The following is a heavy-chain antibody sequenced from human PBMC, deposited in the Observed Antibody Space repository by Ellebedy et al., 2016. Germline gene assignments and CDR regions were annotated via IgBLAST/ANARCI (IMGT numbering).Heavy chain of an antibody. CDR1: GFTFNTYW. CDR2: INSDASRP. J-gene: IGHJ4*02. D-gene: IGHD7-27*01. Sequence: GGSLRLSXAASGFTFNTYWMHWVRQAPGKGPVWVSRINSDASRPAYADSVKGRFTISRDNSNNMLYLQMNSLRAEDTAVYYCARDPPSSETRSWGWGQGTLVTVSS. V-gene: IGHV3-74*01. CDR3: ARDPPSSETRSWG.